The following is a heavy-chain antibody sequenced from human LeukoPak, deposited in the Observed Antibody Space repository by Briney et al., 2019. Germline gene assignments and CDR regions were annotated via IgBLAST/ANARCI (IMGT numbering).Heavy chain of an antibody. D-gene: IGHD3-3*01. CDR3: ARMEEGALDY. CDR2: ISYDGSNK. V-gene: IGHV3-30-3*01. J-gene: IGHJ4*02. CDR1: GFTFSSYA. Sequence: GGSLRLSCAASGFTFSSYAMHWVRQAPGKGLEWVAVISYDGSNKYYADSVKGRFTISRDNSKNTLYLQMNSLRAEDTAVYYCARMEEGALDYWGQGTLVTVSS.